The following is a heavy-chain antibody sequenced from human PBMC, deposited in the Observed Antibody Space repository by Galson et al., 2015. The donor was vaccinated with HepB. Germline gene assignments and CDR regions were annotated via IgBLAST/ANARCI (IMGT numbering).Heavy chain of an antibody. J-gene: IGHJ4*02. Sequence: SLRLSCAASGFTFSSYSMNWVRQAPGKGLEWVSSISSRSTYIYYADSVKGRFTVSRDNAKNSLYLQMNSLRAEDTAVYYCARGRRGYSYADYWGQGTLVSVSS. CDR1: GFTFSSYS. V-gene: IGHV3-21*01. CDR3: ARGRRGYSYADY. CDR2: ISSRSTYI. D-gene: IGHD5-18*01.